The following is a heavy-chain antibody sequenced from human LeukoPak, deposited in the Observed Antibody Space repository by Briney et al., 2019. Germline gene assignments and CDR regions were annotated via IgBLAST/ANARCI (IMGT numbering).Heavy chain of an antibody. D-gene: IGHD1/OR15-1a*01. CDR3: TKSNWYIRN. Sequence: GGSLRLSCAAYGFTFSSYSMHWVRQAPGEGLVWVSRIGTDGSTTGYADSVKGRFTISRDNVKNTVYLQMNSLRVEDTAVYYCTKSNWYIRNWGQGTLVTVSS. V-gene: IGHV3-74*01. J-gene: IGHJ4*02. CDR2: IGTDGSTT. CDR1: GFTFSSYS.